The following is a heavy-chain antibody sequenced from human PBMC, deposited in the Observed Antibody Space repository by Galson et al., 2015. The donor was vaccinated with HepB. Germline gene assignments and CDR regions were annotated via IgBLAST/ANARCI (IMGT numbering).Heavy chain of an antibody. CDR3: AHSKEVLWFGDYNWFDP. V-gene: IGHV2-5*02. D-gene: IGHD3-10*01. Sequence: PALVKPTQTLTLTCTFSGFSLSTSGVGVGWIRQPPGKALEWLALIYWDDDKRYSPSLKSRLTITKDTSKNQVVLTMTNMDPVDTATYYCAHSKEVLWFGDYNWFDPWGQGTLATVSS. CDR2: IYWDDDK. CDR1: GFSLSTSGVG. J-gene: IGHJ5*02.